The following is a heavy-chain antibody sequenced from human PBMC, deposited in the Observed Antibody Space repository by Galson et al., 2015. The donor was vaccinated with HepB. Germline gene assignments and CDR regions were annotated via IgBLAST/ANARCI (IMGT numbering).Heavy chain of an antibody. D-gene: IGHD7-27*01. CDR3: ARDNNWGPDV. Sequence: SVKVSCKASEYTFAGHYLHWVRQAPGQGLEWMGWISPDGGGTHYAQKFQGRVTMTRDTSRDTSISTVYMELSSLKSDDTVVYYCARDNNWGPDVWGQGTMVTVSS. CDR2: ISPDGGGT. V-gene: IGHV1-2*02. CDR1: EYTFAGHY. J-gene: IGHJ3*01.